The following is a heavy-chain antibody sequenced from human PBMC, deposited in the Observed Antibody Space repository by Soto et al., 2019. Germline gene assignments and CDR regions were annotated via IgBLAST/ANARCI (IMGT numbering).Heavy chain of an antibody. Sequence: QVQLQESGPGLVKPSQTLSLTCTVSGGSISSGDYYWSWIRQPPGKGLEWIGYIYYSGSTYYNPSRKSRVTISLDTSKNKFSLKLSTVTAADTAVYYCARGRNYNFSYFDYWGQGTLVTVSS. CDR2: IYYSGST. CDR1: GGSISSGDYY. CDR3: ARGRNYNFSYFDY. J-gene: IGHJ4*02. V-gene: IGHV4-30-4*01. D-gene: IGHD3-3*01.